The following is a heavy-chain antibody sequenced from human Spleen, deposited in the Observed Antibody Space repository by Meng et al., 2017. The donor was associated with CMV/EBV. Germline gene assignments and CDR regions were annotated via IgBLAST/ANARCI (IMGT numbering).Heavy chain of an antibody. V-gene: IGHV3-21*06. CDR1: GFSLNIYT. Sequence: GESLKISCTASGFSLNIYTINWVRQAPGKGLEWVSSISPSGTHIYYGDSVRGRFTIPRDNAHSSSYLQMSSLRAEDTAIYFCARDSGRYLNGMDVWGQGTTVTVSS. CDR2: ISPSGTHI. D-gene: IGHD1-1*01. CDR3: ARDSGRYLNGMDV. J-gene: IGHJ6*02.